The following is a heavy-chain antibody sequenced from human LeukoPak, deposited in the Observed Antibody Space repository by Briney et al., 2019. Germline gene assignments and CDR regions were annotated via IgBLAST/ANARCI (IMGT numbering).Heavy chain of an antibody. Sequence: GGSLRLSCASSGFTFSSYAMSWVRQAPGKGLEWVSALSGRGGSTYYADSVKGRFTISRDNSKNTLYLQMNSLRAEDTAVYYCAKDGLERLDAFDIWGQGTMVTVSS. D-gene: IGHD1-1*01. CDR3: AKDGLERLDAFDI. V-gene: IGHV3-23*01. J-gene: IGHJ3*02. CDR2: LSGRGGST. CDR1: GFTFSSYA.